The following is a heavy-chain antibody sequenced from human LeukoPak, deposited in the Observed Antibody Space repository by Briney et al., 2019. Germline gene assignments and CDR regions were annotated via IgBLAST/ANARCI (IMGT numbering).Heavy chain of an antibody. J-gene: IGHJ5*02. CDR3: ARASPFLWFGELLSGNWFDP. CDR2: IYYSGST. CDR1: GGSVSSSSYY. D-gene: IGHD3-10*01. V-gene: IGHV4-39*07. Sequence: SETLSLTCTVSGGSVSSSSYYWGWIRQPPGKGLEWIGSIYYSGSTYYNPSLKSRVTISVDTSKNQFSLKLSSVTAADTAVYYCARASPFLWFGELLSGNWFDPWGQGTLVTVSS.